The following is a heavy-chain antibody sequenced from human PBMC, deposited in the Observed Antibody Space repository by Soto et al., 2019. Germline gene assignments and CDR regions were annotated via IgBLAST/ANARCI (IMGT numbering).Heavy chain of an antibody. D-gene: IGHD6-6*01. CDR3: AREGNWEYSSSSSGYYYYYYGMDV. CDR1: GYSFTSYW. V-gene: IGHV5-10-1*01. Sequence: PGASLKISCKGSGYSFTSYWISWVRQMPGKGLEWMGRIDPSDSYTNYSPSFQGHVTISADKSISTAYLQWSSLKASDTAMYYCAREGNWEYSSSSSGYYYYYYGMDVWGQGTTVTVSS. J-gene: IGHJ6*02. CDR2: IDPSDSYT.